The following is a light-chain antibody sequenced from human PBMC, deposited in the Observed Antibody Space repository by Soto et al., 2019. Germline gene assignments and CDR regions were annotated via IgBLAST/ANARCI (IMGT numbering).Light chain of an antibody. CDR3: SSFTTSHTYI. Sequence: QSVLTQPHSVSGSPGQSVTISCTGTSVDIGASDFVSWYQQHPGKAPKLLIYVVSGRPSGVPHRFSGSKSGNAASLTISGLQAEDEADYYCSSFTTSHTYIFGTGTKVTVL. CDR1: SVDIGASDF. V-gene: IGLV2-11*01. CDR2: VVS. J-gene: IGLJ1*01.